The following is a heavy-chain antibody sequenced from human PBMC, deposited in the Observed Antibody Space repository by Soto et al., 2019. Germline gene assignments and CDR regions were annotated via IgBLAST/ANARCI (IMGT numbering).Heavy chain of an antibody. CDR2: ISSNGGST. Sequence: EVQLVESGGGLVQPGGSLRLSCAASGFTFSSYAMHWVRQAPGKGLEYVSAISSNGGSTYYANSVKGRFTISRDNSKNTLYRQMGSLRAEDMAVYYCARGSTIYYYYMDVWGKGTTVTVSS. D-gene: IGHD6-6*01. J-gene: IGHJ6*03. V-gene: IGHV3-64*01. CDR3: ARGSTIYYYYMDV. CDR1: GFTFSSYA.